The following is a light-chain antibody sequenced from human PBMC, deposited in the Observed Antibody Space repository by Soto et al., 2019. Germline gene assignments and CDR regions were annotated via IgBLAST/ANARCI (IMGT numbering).Light chain of an antibody. CDR2: GAS. CDR3: QQYDNLSWT. V-gene: IGKV3-20*01. CDR1: QSVSSTF. J-gene: IGKJ1*01. Sequence: DIVMTQSPDTLSFSPGERSTRSSISGQSVSSTFLNWYQQKPGQAPRLLIYGASNRATGTPDRFSGSGSGTDFTLTISRLEPEDFAVYYCQQYDNLSWTFGQGTKVDIK.